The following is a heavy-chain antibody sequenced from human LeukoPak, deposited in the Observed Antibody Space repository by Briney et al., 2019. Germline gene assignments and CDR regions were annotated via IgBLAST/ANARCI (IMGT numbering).Heavy chain of an antibody. CDR1: GSTFSSYS. V-gene: IGHV3-21*01. D-gene: IGHD6-13*01. CDR2: ISSSSSYI. J-gene: IGHJ4*02. Sequence: PGGSLRLSCAASGSTFSSYSMNWVRQAPGKGLEWVSSISSSSSYIYYADSVKGRFTISRDNAKNSLYLQMNSLRAEDTAVYYCAREGGSSSWYFDYWGQGTLVTVSS. CDR3: AREGGSSSWYFDY.